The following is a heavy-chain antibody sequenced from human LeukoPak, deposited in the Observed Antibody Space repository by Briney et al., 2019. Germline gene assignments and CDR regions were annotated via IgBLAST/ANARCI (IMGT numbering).Heavy chain of an antibody. V-gene: IGHV1-18*01. J-gene: IGHJ4*02. D-gene: IGHD6-13*01. CDR3: ARDERSAAAGSAYDLDS. CDR1: GYSFTNCG. CDR2: ISGFNGNA. Sequence: ASVKVSCKASGYSFTNCGISWVRQAPGQGLEWMGWISGFNGNANFAPKLQDRVTLTTDASTSTAYMELRSLRSDDTAVYYCARDERSAAAGSAYDLDSWGQGTLVTVSS.